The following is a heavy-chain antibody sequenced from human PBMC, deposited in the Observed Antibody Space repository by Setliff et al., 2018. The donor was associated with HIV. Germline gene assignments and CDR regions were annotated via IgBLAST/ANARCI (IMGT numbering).Heavy chain of an antibody. V-gene: IGHV7-4-1*02. CDR2: INTNTGNP. CDR3: ARVGSYGFWSGLYYYYYYMDV. J-gene: IGHJ6*03. CDR1: GYTFTSYA. D-gene: IGHD3-3*01. Sequence: VKVSCKASGYTFTSYAMNWVRQAPGQGLDWMGWINTNTGNPTYAQGFTGRFVFSLDTSVSTAYLQISSLKAEDTAVYYCARVGSYGFWSGLYYYYYYMDVWGKGTTVTVSS.